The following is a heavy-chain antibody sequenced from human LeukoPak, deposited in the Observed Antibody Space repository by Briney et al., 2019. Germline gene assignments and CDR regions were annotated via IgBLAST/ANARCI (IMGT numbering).Heavy chain of an antibody. Sequence: GASVKVSCKASGYTFTSYYMHWVRQAPGQGLEWMGIINPSGGSTSYAQKFQGRVTMTRDMPTSTVYMELSSLRSEDTAVYYCARGEQQRLSFDIWGQGTMVTVSS. D-gene: IGHD6-25*01. J-gene: IGHJ3*02. V-gene: IGHV1-46*01. CDR3: ARGEQQRLSFDI. CDR2: INPSGGST. CDR1: GYTFTSYY.